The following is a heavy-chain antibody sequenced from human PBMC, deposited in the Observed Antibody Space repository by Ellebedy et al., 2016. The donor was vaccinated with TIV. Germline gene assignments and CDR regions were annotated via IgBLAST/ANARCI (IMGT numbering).Heavy chain of an antibody. CDR1: GFTFSSYS. Sequence: GGSLRLXCAASGFTFSSYSMNWVRQAPGKGLEWVSSISSSSSYIYYADSVKGRFTISRDNAKNSLYLQMNSLRAEDTAVYYCASPYCSGGSCYSAVDYWGQGTLVTVSS. D-gene: IGHD2-15*01. V-gene: IGHV3-21*01. CDR2: ISSSSSYI. CDR3: ASPYCSGGSCYSAVDY. J-gene: IGHJ4*02.